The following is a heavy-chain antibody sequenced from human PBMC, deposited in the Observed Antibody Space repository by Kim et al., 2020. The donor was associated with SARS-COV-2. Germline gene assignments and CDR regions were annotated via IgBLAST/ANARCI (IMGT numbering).Heavy chain of an antibody. Sequence: GGSLRLSCAASGFTFSSYAMSWVRQAPGKGLEWVSAISGSGGSTYYADSVKGRFTISRDNSKNTLYLQMNSLRAEDTAVYYCAKGQGGLLSRKPYYFDYWGQGTLVTVSS. CDR2: ISGSGGST. J-gene: IGHJ4*02. D-gene: IGHD1-26*01. CDR1: GFTFSSYA. CDR3: AKGQGGLLSRKPYYFDY. V-gene: IGHV3-23*01.